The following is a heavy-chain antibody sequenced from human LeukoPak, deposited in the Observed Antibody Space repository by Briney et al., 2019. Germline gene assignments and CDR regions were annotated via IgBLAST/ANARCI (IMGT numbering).Heavy chain of an antibody. CDR2: IKQDGSEK. D-gene: IGHD3-3*01. Sequence: GGSLRLSCAASGFTFSSYWMSWVRQAPGKGLEWVANIKQDGSEKYYVDSVKGRFTISRDNAKNSLYLQMNSPRAEDTAVYYCAREGAYDFWSGYYYYYYMDVWGKGTTVTVSS. J-gene: IGHJ6*03. V-gene: IGHV3-7*01. CDR3: AREGAYDFWSGYYYYYYMDV. CDR1: GFTFSSYW.